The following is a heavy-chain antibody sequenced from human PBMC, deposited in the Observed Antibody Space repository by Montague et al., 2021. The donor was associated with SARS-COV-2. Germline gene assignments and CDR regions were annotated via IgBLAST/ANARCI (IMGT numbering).Heavy chain of an antibody. V-gene: IGHV4-34*01. J-gene: IGHJ3*01. CDR3: ATFPTAYYYVSKAAPYTPDAFDV. Sequence: SETLSLTCAVYGGSSSGYYWSWIRQPPGKGLEWIGEISYSGSTNYNLSLKSRVTISVDTSKNQFSLMLSSVTAADTAVYYCATFPTAYYYVSKAAPYTPDAFDVWGQGTMVTVSS. CDR2: ISYSGST. D-gene: IGHD3-10*02. CDR1: GGSSSGYY.